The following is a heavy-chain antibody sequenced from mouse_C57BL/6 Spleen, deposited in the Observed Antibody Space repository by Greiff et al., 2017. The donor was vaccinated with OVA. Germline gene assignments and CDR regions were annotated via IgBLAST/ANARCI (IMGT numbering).Heavy chain of an antibody. Sequence: EVQLQQSGPELVKPGASVKISCKASGYTFTDYYMNWVKQSHGKSLEWIGDINPNNGGTSYNQKFKGKATLTVDKSSSTAYMERRSLTSEDSAVYYCARGFYYGSSYYFDYWGQGTTLTVSS. CDR3: ARGFYYGSSYYFDY. V-gene: IGHV1-26*01. J-gene: IGHJ2*01. CDR2: INPNNGGT. D-gene: IGHD1-1*01. CDR1: GYTFTDYY.